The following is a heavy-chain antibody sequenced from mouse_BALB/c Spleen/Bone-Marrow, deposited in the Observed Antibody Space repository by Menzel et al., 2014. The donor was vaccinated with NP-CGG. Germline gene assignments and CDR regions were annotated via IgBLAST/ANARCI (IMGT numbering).Heavy chain of an antibody. J-gene: IGHJ1*01. V-gene: IGHV5-6-3*01. CDR3: ARLYGWYFDV. CDR2: INNNGGST. D-gene: IGHD1-1*01. Sequence: EVKLVESGGGLVQPGGSLKLSCVASGFTFSSHGMSWVRQTPDKRLELVATINNNGGSTYYPDSVKGQFTISRDNAKNTLYLQMSSLKSEDTAMYYCARLYGWYFDVWGAGTTVTVSS. CDR1: GFTFSSHG.